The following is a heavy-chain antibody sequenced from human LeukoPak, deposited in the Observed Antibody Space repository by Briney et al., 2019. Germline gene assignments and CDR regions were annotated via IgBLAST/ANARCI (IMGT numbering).Heavy chain of an antibody. CDR1: GFTFSSHA. V-gene: IGHV3-23*01. J-gene: IGHJ4*02. D-gene: IGHD2-21*02. Sequence: GGSLRLSCTAAGFTFSSHAMSWVRQTAGMGLQLVSSITGSGSGAYYADSVKGRVTISRDNSKNTLFLQMDSLRPEDTAMYYCAKVRGDHVNLQDDFDYWGQGALVTVSS. CDR2: ITGSGSGA. CDR3: AKVRGDHVNLQDDFDY.